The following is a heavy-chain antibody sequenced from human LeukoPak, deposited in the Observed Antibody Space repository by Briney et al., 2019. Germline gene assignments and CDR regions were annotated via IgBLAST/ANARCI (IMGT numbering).Heavy chain of an antibody. J-gene: IGHJ5*02. CDR2: IIPILGIA. Sequence: SVKVSCKASGGTFSSYAISWLRQAPGQGLEWMGRIIPILGIANYAQKFQGRVTITADKSTSTAYMELSSLRSEDTAVYYCAGGDCSGGSCYFPGWFDPWGQGTLVTVSS. D-gene: IGHD2-15*01. CDR3: AGGDCSGGSCYFPGWFDP. V-gene: IGHV1-69*04. CDR1: GGTFSSYA.